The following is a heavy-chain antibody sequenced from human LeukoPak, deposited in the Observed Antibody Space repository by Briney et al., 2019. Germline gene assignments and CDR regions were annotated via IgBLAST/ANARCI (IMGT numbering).Heavy chain of an antibody. V-gene: IGHV3-48*01. CDR2: IGSSSGPI. D-gene: IGHD1-26*01. J-gene: IGHJ5*02. Sequence: GGSLRLSCAASGFTFRSYSMNWVRQAPGKGLEWVSYIGSSSGPIYYADSVKGRFSIFRDDAKNSLYLQMNSLRAEDSAVYYCARDHYSGSYFWFDPWGQGTLVTVSS. CDR1: GFTFRSYS. CDR3: ARDHYSGSYFWFDP.